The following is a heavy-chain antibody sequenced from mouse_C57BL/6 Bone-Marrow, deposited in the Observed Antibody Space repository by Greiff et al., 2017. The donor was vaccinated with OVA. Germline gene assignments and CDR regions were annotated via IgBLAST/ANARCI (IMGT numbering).Heavy chain of an antibody. CDR2: INPGSGGT. CDR1: GYAFTNYL. D-gene: IGHD1-1*01. Sequence: VQLQQSGAELVRPGTSVKVSCKASGYAFTNYLIEWVKQRPGQGLEWIGVINPGSGGTNYNEKFKGKATLTADKSSSTAYMQLSSLTSEDSAVYVCAREPHYYGSSYGDYWGQGTSVTVSS. J-gene: IGHJ4*01. V-gene: IGHV1-54*01. CDR3: AREPHYYGSSYGDY.